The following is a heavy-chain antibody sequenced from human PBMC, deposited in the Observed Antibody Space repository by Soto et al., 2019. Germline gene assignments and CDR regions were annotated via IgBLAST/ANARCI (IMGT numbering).Heavy chain of an antibody. CDR2: IYYSGST. J-gene: IGHJ5*02. Sequence: LSLTCTVSGGSISSYYWSWIRQPPGKGLEWIGYIYYSGSTNYNPSLKSRVTISVDTSKNQFSLKLSSVTAADTAMYYCARTRTPYYDFWSGYPNWFDPWGQGTLVTVSS. V-gene: IGHV4-59*01. CDR3: ARTRTPYYDFWSGYPNWFDP. CDR1: GGSISSYY. D-gene: IGHD3-3*01.